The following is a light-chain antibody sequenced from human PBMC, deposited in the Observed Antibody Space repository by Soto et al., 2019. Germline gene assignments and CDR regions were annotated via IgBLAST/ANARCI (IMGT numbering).Light chain of an antibody. CDR3: RSYTSSSTPV. CDR1: ISDVGGYNY. V-gene: IGLV2-14*01. J-gene: IGLJ1*01. Sequence: QSLLTQPASVSGSPGQSVTISCTGTISDVGGYNYVSWYQQHPGKAPKLMIYEVSNRPSGVSNRFSGSKSGNTASLTISGLQAEDEADYYCRSYTSSSTPVFGTGTKVTVL. CDR2: EVS.